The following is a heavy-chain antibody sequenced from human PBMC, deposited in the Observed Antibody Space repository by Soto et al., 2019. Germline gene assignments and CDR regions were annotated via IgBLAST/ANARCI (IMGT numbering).Heavy chain of an antibody. CDR1: GFTVSSNY. Sequence: GGSLRLSCAASGFTVSSNYMSWVRQAPGKGLEWVSVIYSGGSTYYADSVKGRFTISRDNSKNTLHLQMNSLRAEDTAVYYCARDGRQYSSSWLYYYGMDVWGQGTTVTVSS. D-gene: IGHD6-13*01. CDR2: IYSGGST. V-gene: IGHV3-53*01. J-gene: IGHJ6*02. CDR3: ARDGRQYSSSWLYYYGMDV.